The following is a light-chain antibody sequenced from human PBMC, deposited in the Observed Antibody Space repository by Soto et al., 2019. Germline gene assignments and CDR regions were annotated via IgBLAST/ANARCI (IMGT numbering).Light chain of an antibody. CDR2: DAS. CDR3: QQYNEWPET. Sequence: ATLSVSPGERATLSFRASHNVRSSLAWYQQKAGQAPRLLIYDASNRATGIPARFSGSGSGTDFTLTISSLQSEDFAVYYCQQYNEWPETFGHGTIVDIK. CDR1: HNVRSS. J-gene: IGKJ1*01. V-gene: IGKV3D-15*01.